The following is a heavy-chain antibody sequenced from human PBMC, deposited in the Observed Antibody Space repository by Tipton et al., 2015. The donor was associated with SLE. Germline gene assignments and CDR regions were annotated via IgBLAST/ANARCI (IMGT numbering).Heavy chain of an antibody. Sequence: TLSLTCTVSGGSINIGVLYWGWSRQHPGKGLEWIGYISYCGSTYYNPSLKSRITISVDTSQNQFSLKLSSVTAADTAVYYCATNGHGETYEFFTEYLRHWGQGTLVTVSS. CDR1: GGSINIGVLY. D-gene: IGHD5-12*01. V-gene: IGHV4-31*03. CDR3: ATNGHGETYEFFTEYLRH. CDR2: ISYCGST. J-gene: IGHJ1*01.